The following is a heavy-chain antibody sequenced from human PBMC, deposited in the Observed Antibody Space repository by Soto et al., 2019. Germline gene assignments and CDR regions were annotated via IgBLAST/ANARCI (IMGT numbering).Heavy chain of an antibody. Sequence: SETLSLTCTVSGGSISSSSYYWGWIRQPPGKGLEWIGSIYYSGSTYYNPSLKSRVTISVDTSKNQFSLKLSSVTAADTAVYYCATYSSGWYNWFDPWGQGTLVTVSS. CDR1: GGSISSSSYY. D-gene: IGHD6-19*01. V-gene: IGHV4-39*07. CDR3: ATYSSGWYNWFDP. J-gene: IGHJ5*02. CDR2: IYYSGST.